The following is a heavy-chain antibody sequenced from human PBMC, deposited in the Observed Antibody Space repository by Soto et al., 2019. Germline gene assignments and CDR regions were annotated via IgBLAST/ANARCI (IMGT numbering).Heavy chain of an antibody. CDR2: IDYSVST. Sequence: TSETLSLTCTVSGGSISSGGYYWSWIRQHPGKGLEWIGYIDYSVSTYYNPSLKSRVTISVDTSKNQFSLKLSSVTAADTAVYYCARVGITIFGVLGWFDPWGQGTLVTVSS. V-gene: IGHV4-31*03. CDR1: GGSISSGGYY. CDR3: ARVGITIFGVLGWFDP. D-gene: IGHD3-3*01. J-gene: IGHJ5*02.